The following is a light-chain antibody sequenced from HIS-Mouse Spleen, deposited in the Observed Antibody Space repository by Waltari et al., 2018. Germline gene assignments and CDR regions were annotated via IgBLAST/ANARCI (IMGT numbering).Light chain of an antibody. Sequence: QSALTQPASVSGPPGQSLTISCTGTIIDVGVSNSLSWYQQHPGKAPKLMIYEVSNRPSGVSNRFSGSKSGNTASLTISGLQAEDEADYYCSSYTSSSTWVFGGGTKLTVL. CDR1: IIDVGVSNS. V-gene: IGLV2-14*01. J-gene: IGLJ3*02. CDR2: EVS. CDR3: SSYTSSSTWV.